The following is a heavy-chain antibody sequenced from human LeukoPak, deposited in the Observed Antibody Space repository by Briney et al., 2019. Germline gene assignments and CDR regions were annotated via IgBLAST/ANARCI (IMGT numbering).Heavy chain of an antibody. CDR1: GLPLSSYS. J-gene: IGHJ4*02. D-gene: IGHD3-10*01. V-gene: IGHV3-48*01. CDR2: ISNSSSTI. Sequence: GGSLTLPYAASGLPLSSYSMKGVRQAPGKGLEWVSYISNSSSTIYYADSVKGRFTTSRENARNSPNLDMSRLRCEEPAGYYFARRRLGSGSLFDSGGQGTLVTVSS. CDR3: ARRRLGSGSLFDS.